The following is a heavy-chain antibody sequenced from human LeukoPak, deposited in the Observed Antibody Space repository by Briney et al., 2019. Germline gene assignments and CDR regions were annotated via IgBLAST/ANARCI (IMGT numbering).Heavy chain of an antibody. CDR2: ISAYNGNT. V-gene: IGHV1-18*01. J-gene: IGHJ4*02. CDR1: GYTFTIYG. Sequence: ASVKVSCKASGYTFTIYGISWVRQAPGQGLEWMGWISAYNGNTNYAQKLQGRVTMTTDKSTSTASMELRSLRSDDTAEYYCARDLKGNYPPDYWGQGTLVTVSS. D-gene: IGHD1-7*01. CDR3: ARDLKGNYPPDY.